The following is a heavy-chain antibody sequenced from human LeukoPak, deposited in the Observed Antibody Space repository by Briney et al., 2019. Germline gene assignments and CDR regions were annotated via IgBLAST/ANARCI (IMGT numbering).Heavy chain of an antibody. CDR3: AKRINCSGGSCYSSFDY. CDR2: IWYDGSNK. Sequence: GGSLRLSCAASGFTFSSYGMHWVRQAPGKGLEWVAVIWYDGSNKYYADSVKGRFTISRDNSKNTLYLQMNSLRAEDTAVYYCAKRINCSGGSCYSSFDYWGQGTLVTVSS. V-gene: IGHV3-33*06. J-gene: IGHJ4*02. D-gene: IGHD2-15*01. CDR1: GFTFSSYG.